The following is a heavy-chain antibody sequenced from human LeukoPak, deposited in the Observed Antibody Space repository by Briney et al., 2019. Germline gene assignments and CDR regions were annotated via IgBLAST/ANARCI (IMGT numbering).Heavy chain of an antibody. V-gene: IGHV3-48*03. CDR2: VTSSGYTI. CDR3: ARERIRSFDY. CDR1: GFTFSSYE. Sequence: GGSLRLSCEASGFTFSSYEMNWVRQAPGKGLEWVSYVTSSGYTIYYADSVKGRFIISRDNAKNSLYLQMNSLRAEDTAVYYCARERIRSFDYWGQGTLVTVSS. J-gene: IGHJ4*02.